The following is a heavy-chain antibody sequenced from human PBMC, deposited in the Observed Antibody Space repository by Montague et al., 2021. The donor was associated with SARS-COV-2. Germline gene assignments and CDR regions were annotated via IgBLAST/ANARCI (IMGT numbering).Heavy chain of an antibody. CDR3: ARDSGYYDSSGYSYDAFDI. Sequence: TLSLTCTVSGGSISSGGYYWSWIRQHPGKGLEWIGYIYHTGSTHYNPSLKSRVTISEETSKNHFSLNLSSVTAADSAVYYCARDSGYYDSSGYSYDAFDIWGQGTKVTVSS. J-gene: IGHJ3*02. CDR2: IYHTGST. CDR1: GGSISSGGYY. D-gene: IGHD3-22*01. V-gene: IGHV4-31*03.